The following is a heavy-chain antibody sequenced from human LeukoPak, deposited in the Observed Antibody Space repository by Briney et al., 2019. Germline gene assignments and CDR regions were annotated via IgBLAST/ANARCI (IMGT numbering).Heavy chain of an antibody. CDR2: IYYTGNT. CDR1: GGSITTYY. D-gene: IGHD2-21*02. Sequence: SETLSLTCTVSGGSITTYYWTWIRQPPGKELEWIGYIYYTGNTNYNPSLESRVTMSVDTSKKEFSLKISSVTAADTAVYFCASGSVVTALDQWGQGTLVTVSS. V-gene: IGHV4-59*01. CDR3: ASGSVVTALDQ. J-gene: IGHJ4*02.